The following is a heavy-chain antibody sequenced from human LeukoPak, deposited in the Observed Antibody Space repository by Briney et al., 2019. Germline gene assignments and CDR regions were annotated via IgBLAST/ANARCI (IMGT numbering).Heavy chain of an antibody. J-gene: IGHJ4*02. CDR3: ARAGPLYSGAYLGY. D-gene: IGHD1-26*01. V-gene: IGHV1-2*02. CDR1: GYTFTGYY. Sequence: GASVKVSCKASGYTFTGYYMHWVRQAPGQGLEWMGWINPSSGDANYAQKFQGRVTMTRDTSISTAYMELSRLRSDDTAVYYCARAGPLYSGAYLGYWGQGTLVTVSS. CDR2: INPSSGDA.